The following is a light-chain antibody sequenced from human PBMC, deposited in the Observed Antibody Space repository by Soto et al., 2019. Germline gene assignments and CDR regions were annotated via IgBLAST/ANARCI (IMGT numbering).Light chain of an antibody. Sequence: DRVTITCRASQSISSWLAWYKQKPGRAPNLLIYDASTLQSGVSSRFSGSGSGTEFTLTINRLQPDDFATYYCQQYKSYSQFTFGQGTRLEIK. CDR1: QSISSW. CDR3: QQYKSYSQFT. V-gene: IGKV1-5*01. CDR2: DAS. J-gene: IGKJ5*01.